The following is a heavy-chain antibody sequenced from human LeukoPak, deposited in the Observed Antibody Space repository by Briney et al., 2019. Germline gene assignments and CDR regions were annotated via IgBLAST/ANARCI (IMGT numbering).Heavy chain of an antibody. CDR3: ARRGYTSGWDY. J-gene: IGHJ4*02. CDR1: GFTFSGYS. CDR2: IDSSSRPI. Sequence: GGSLRLSCAASGFTFSGYSMNWVRQAPGKGLEWVSYIDSSSRPIYYVDSVKGRFTISRDNAKNSLYLQMTSLRAEDTAVYYCARRGYTSGWDYWGQGTLVTVSS. V-gene: IGHV3-48*01. D-gene: IGHD6-19*01.